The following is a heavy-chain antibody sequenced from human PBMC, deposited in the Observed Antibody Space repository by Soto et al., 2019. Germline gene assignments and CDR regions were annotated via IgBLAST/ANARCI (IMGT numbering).Heavy chain of an antibody. Sequence: GGSLRLSCEVSGFTFNDYYMTWIRQAPGRGLEWVAYINTLNTAIYYADSVKGRFTISRDNAKNSLYLQMNGLRAEDTATYYCARRLQWQLRPLDSWGRGTLVTVSS. CDR2: INTLNTAI. CDR1: GFTFNDYY. D-gene: IGHD6-19*01. J-gene: IGHJ4*02. CDR3: ARRLQWQLRPLDS. V-gene: IGHV3-11*01.